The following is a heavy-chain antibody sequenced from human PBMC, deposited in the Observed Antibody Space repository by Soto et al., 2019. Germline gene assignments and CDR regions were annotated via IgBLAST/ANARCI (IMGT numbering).Heavy chain of an antibody. CDR3: VRDGTKTLRDWFDP. D-gene: IGHD1-1*01. CDR1: GASISGFY. Sequence: PSETLSLTCTVSGASISGFYWSWIRKSAGKGLEWIGRIYAAGTTDYNPSLKSRVMMSVDTSKQQCSLKLRSVTAADTAVYYCVRDGTKTLRDWFDPWGQGISVTVSS. V-gene: IGHV4-4*07. CDR2: IYAAGTT. J-gene: IGHJ5*02.